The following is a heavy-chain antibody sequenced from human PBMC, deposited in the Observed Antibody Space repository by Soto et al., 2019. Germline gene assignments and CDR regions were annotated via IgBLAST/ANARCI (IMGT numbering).Heavy chain of an antibody. V-gene: IGHV3-72*01. CDR1: GFTLSDHY. Sequence: EVQLVESGGGVVQPGGSLRLSCAASGFTLSDHYMDWVRQAPGKGLEWIGRIRKKANSYTTEYAASVKGRFTISRDDSKNSLYLEMNSLNIEDTAVYYCARVRFSYSDCWGQGTQVTVSS. CDR2: IRKKANSYTT. J-gene: IGHJ4*02. D-gene: IGHD3-3*01. CDR3: ARVRFSYSDC.